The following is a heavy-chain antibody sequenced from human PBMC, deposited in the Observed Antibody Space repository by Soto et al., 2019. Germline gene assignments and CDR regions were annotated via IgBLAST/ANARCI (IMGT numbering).Heavy chain of an antibody. CDR3: ASRDPRTSVDY. D-gene: IGHD1-7*01. CDR1: GGSFTSNNW. CDR2: IYRTGST. Sequence: QVQLQESGPGLVKPSGTLSLTCAVSGGSFTSNNWWTWVRKPPGQGLEWIGEIYRTGSTNYNPSLKSRVTISLDKSENQFSLKVTSLTAADTAVHYCASRDPRTSVDYWGQGTLVTVSS. V-gene: IGHV4-4*02. J-gene: IGHJ4*02.